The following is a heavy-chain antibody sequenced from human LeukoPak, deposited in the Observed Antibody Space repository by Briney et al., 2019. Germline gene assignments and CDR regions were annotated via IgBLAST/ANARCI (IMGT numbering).Heavy chain of an antibody. Sequence: GASVKVSCKASGYTFIAYYMHWVRQAPGQGLEWMGWINGNSGGTNYAQKFQGRVTMTRDTSITTAYMELSRLRSDDTAVYYCARDPLGPDYDFDYWGQGTLVTVSS. CDR2: INGNSGGT. J-gene: IGHJ4*02. CDR3: ARDPLGPDYDFDY. D-gene: IGHD4-17*01. CDR1: GYTFIAYY. V-gene: IGHV1-2*02.